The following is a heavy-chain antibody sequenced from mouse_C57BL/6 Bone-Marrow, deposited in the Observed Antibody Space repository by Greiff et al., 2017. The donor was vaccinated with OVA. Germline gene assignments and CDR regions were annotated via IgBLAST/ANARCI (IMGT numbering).Heavy chain of an antibody. D-gene: IGHD2-5*01. J-gene: IGHJ3*01. CDR2: IWGVGST. V-gene: IGHV2-6*01. CDR1: GFSLTSYG. Sequence: QVQLKVSGPGLVAPSQSLSITCTVSGFSLTSYGVDWVRQSPGKGLEWLGVIWGVGSTNYNSALKSRLSISKDNSKSQVFLKMNSLQTDDTAMYYCARSYSNQVLFAYWGQGTLVTVSA. CDR3: ARSYSNQVLFAY.